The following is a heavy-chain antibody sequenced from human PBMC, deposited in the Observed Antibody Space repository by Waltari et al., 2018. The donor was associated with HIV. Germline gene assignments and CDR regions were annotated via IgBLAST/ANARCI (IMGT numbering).Heavy chain of an antibody. V-gene: IGHV4-61*02. J-gene: IGHJ3*02. CDR1: GGSISSGSYY. CDR3: ARDVIFGVVRGAFDI. Sequence: QVQLQESGPGLVKPSQTLSLTCPVSGGSISSGSYYWSWIRQPAGKGLEWIGRIYTSGITNYNPSRKSRVTISVDTSKNQFSMKLSSVTAADTAVYYCARDVIFGVVRGAFDIWGQGTMVTVSS. D-gene: IGHD3-3*01. CDR2: IYTSGIT.